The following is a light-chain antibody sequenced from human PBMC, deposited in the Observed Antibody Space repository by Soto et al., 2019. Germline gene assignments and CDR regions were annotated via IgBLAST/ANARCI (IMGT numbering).Light chain of an antibody. J-gene: IGKJ5*01. V-gene: IGKV3-20*01. Sequence: EVVLTQSPATLSVSPGEAVTLSCRASQGIGDTLAWYQHKPGQTPRLLIYGTSPRATGIPDRFSGSGSGTDFALTISRLEPEDFAVYYCQQYGNSGITFGQGTRLEIK. CDR1: QGIGDT. CDR2: GTS. CDR3: QQYGNSGIT.